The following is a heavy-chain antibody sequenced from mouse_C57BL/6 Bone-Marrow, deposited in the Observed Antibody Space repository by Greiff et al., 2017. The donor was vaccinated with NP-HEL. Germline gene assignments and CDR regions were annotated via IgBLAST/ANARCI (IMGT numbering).Heavy chain of an antibody. D-gene: IGHD2-4*01. CDR3: AKEGIYYDYDGYYYAMDY. CDR1: GFSLTSYG. V-gene: IGHV2-3*01. CDR2: IWGDGST. Sequence: VKVVESGPGLVAPSQSLSITCTVSGFSLTSYGVSWVRQPPGKGLEWLGVIWGDGSTNYHSALISRLSISKDNSKSQVFLKLNSLQTDDTATYYCAKEGIYYDYDGYYYAMDYWGQGTSVTVSS. J-gene: IGHJ4*01.